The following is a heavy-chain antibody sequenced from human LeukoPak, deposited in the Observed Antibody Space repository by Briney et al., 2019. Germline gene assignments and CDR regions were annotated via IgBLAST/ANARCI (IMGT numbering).Heavy chain of an antibody. CDR1: GFSLSSTGVA. Sequence: SGPTLVKPTQTLTLTCTFSGFSLSSTGVAVVWIRQPPGKALEWLAVHYWNNDKSYSPSQQKRLTITNDTSKNQVVLTMTDMDPVDTATYFCAHKGRGSGSYTMWGQGTLVTVSS. V-gene: IGHV2-5*01. D-gene: IGHD3-10*01. J-gene: IGHJ4*02. CDR2: HYWNNDK. CDR3: AHKGRGSGSYTM.